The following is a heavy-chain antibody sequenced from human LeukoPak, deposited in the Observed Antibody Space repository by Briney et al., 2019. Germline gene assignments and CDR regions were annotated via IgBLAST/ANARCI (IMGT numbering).Heavy chain of an antibody. CDR2: ISWNSGST. D-gene: IGHD2-15*01. V-gene: IGHV3-9*03. CDR1: GFTFDDYA. CDR3: AKDVSLGYCSGGSCSAHFDS. J-gene: IGHJ4*02. Sequence: TGGSLRLSCAASGFTFDDYAMHWVRQAPGKGLEWVSGISWNSGSTGYADSVKGRFTISRDNAKNSLYLQMNSLRAEDMALYYCAKDVSLGYCSGGSCSAHFDSWGQGTLVTVSS.